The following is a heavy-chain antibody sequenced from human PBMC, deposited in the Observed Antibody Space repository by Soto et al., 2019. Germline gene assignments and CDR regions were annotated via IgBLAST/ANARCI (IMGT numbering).Heavy chain of an antibody. Sequence: QVQLQESGPGLLKPSETLSLTCTVSGGSISSYFYIWVRQPPGKGLEWIGSVYYTGTTDYNPSLKSRVTLSVYTSKTQFSLNLRSVTAADTAVYYCARDLAAVPRAFDYWGRGTLVTVSS. J-gene: IGHJ4*02. CDR2: VYYTGTT. CDR1: GGSISSYF. V-gene: IGHV4-59*01. D-gene: IGHD6-13*01. CDR3: ARDLAAVPRAFDY.